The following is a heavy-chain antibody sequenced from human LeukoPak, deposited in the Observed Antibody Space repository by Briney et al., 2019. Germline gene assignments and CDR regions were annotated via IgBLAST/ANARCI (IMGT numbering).Heavy chain of an antibody. CDR2: IYYSGST. J-gene: IGHJ6*03. V-gene: IGHV4-39*01. CDR1: GGSVSSSSYY. Sequence: PSETLSLTCTVSGGSVSSSSYYWGWVRQPPMKGLEWIGSIYYSGSTEYNLSLKSRVTISVDTSRNQFSLKLSSVTAADTAVYYCARGPGYHYYMDVWGKGTTVTVSS. CDR3: ARGPGYHYYMDV.